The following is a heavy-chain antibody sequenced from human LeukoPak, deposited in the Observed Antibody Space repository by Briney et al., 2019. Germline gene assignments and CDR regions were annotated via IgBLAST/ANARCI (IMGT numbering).Heavy chain of an antibody. Sequence: PSETLSLTCTVSGGSISSGSYYWSWIRQPAGKGLEWIGRIYMSGSTNYNPSLKSRVTISVDTSKNQFSLKLSSVTAADTAVYYCARVPGFGSGWYFLDQWGRGILVTVSS. CDR3: ARVPGFGSGWYFLDQ. D-gene: IGHD6-19*01. V-gene: IGHV4-61*02. CDR1: GGSISSGSYY. CDR2: IYMSGST. J-gene: IGHJ4*02.